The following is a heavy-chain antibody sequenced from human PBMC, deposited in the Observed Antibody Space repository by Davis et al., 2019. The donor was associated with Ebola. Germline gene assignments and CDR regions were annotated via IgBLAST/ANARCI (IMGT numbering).Heavy chain of an antibody. CDR2: INPNRGGT. V-gene: IGHV1-2*02. J-gene: IGHJ4*02. CDR3: ARDIVVVPADAPYFDY. CDR1: GYTFTGYY. Sequence: ASVKVSCKASGYTFTGYYMHWVRQAPGQGLEWMGWINPNRGGTNYAQKFQGRVTMTRDTSISTAYMELSRLRSDDTAVYYCARDIVVVPADAPYFDYWGQGTLVTVSS. D-gene: IGHD2-2*01.